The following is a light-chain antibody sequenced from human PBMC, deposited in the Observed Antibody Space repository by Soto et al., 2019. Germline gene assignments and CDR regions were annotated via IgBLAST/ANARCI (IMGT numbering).Light chain of an antibody. J-gene: IGKJ4*01. CDR3: QQYGSSPILA. CDR1: QSITSGQ. CDR2: GAS. V-gene: IGKV3-20*01. Sequence: EIVLTQSPDTLSLSPGERATLSCRASQSITSGQLAWYQQKPGQAPSLLIYGASSRATGIPERFSGSGSGTDFTLTINRLEPEDFAVYYCQQYGSSPILAFGGGTKVEI.